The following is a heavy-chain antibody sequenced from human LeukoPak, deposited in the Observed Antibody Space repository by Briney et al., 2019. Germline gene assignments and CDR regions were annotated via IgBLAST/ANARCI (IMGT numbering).Heavy chain of an antibody. CDR1: GGSISSGGYY. J-gene: IGHJ3*02. CDR3: ASGITMVRGVIITTGRGAAFDI. CDR2: IYYSGST. V-gene: IGHV4-31*03. Sequence: SQTLSLTCTVSGGSISSGGYYWSWIRQHAGKGLEWIGYIYYSGSTYYNPSLKSRVTISVDTSKNQFSLKLSSVTAADTAVYYCASGITMVRGVIITTGRGAAFDIWGQGTMVTVSS. D-gene: IGHD3-10*01.